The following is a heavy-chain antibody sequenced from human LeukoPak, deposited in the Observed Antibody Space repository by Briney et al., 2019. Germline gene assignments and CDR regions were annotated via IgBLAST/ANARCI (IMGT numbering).Heavy chain of an antibody. V-gene: IGHV1-69*06. J-gene: IGHJ4*02. D-gene: IGHD4-17*01. CDR3: ARDGNDYGDYAIDY. Sequence: SVTVSCKASGGTFSSYAISWVRQAPGQGLEWMGGIMPIFGTANYAQKFQGRVTITADKSTSTAYMELSSLRSEDTAVYYCARDGNDYGDYAIDYWGQGTLVTVSS. CDR1: GGTFSSYA. CDR2: IMPIFGTA.